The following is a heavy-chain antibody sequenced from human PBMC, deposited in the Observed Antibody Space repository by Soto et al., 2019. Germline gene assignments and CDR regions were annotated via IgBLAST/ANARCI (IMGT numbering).Heavy chain of an antibody. CDR2: ISSSGSTI. D-gene: IGHD3-3*01. CDR3: ARNGFLCGTGRPYYYGMDV. V-gene: IGHV3-11*01. CDR1: GFTFSDYY. Sequence: PGGSLRLSCAVSGFTFSDYYMSWIRQAPEKGMEWVSYISSSGSTIYYADSVKGRFTISRDNAKNSLYLQMNSLRAEDTAVYYCARNGFLCGTGRPYYYGMDVWGQGTTVTVSS. J-gene: IGHJ6*02.